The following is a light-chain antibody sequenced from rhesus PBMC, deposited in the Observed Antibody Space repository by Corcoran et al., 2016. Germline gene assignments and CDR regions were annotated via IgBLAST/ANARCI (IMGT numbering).Light chain of an antibody. CDR3: QQGNSDPFT. V-gene: IGKV1-32*02. CDR2: FAT. J-gene: IGKJ3*01. CDR1: QVISSY. Sequence: DIQMSQSPSSLSASVGDRVTITCRASQVISSYLNWYQQKPGKAPKLLIYFATRLASGVPSRFSGSGAGTEFTLTISSLQPEDFATYYCQQGNSDPFTFGPGTKLDIK.